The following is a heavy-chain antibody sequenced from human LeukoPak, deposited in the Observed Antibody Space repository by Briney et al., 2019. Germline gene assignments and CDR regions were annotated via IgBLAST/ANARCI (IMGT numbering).Heavy chain of an antibody. D-gene: IGHD3-10*01. J-gene: IGHJ3*02. CDR2: IYSSGST. Sequence: SGTLSLTCTVSGDSISYGHWWSWVRQPPGKTLEWIGSIYSSGSTYYNPSLKSRVIIIIDTPKNHFSLTLSSVTAADTAVYYCARSDGYGLVGIWGQGTMVTVSS. CDR3: ARSDGYGLVGI. V-gene: IGHV4-4*02. CDR1: GDSISYGHW.